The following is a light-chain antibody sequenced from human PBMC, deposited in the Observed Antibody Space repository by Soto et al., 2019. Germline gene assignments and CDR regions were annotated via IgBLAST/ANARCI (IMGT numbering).Light chain of an antibody. V-gene: IGLV1-47*01. J-gene: IGLJ2*01. CDR3: AAWDDSLSGRGV. CDR1: SSNIGSHY. CDR2: RNN. Sequence: QSVLTQPPSASGTPGQRVTISCSGSSSNIGSHYVYWYQQLPRTAPKLLIYRNNQRPSGVPDRFSGSKSGTSASLAISGLRSEDEADYYCAAWDDSLSGRGVFGGGTKVTVL.